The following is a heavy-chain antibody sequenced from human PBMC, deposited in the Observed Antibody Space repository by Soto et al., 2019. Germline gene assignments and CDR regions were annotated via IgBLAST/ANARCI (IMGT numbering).Heavy chain of an antibody. J-gene: IGHJ4*02. Sequence: QVQLVESGGGVVQPGRSLRLSCAASGFTFSSYAMHWVRQAPGKGLEWVAVISYDGSNKYYADSVKGRFTISRDNSKNTLYLPMNSLRAEDTAVYSCAKGPITISTTLWFGYWGQGTLVIGSS. CDR2: ISYDGSNK. CDR1: GFTFSSYA. CDR3: AKGPITISTTLWFGY. V-gene: IGHV3-30-3*01. D-gene: IGHD2-2*01.